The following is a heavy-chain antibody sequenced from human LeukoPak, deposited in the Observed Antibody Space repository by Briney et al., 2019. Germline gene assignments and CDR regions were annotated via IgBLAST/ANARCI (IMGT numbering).Heavy chain of an antibody. CDR2: IYTSGST. Sequence: SQTLSLTCAVSGGSISSGGYYWSWIRQPAGKGLEWIGRIYTSGSTNYNPSLKSRVTMSVDTSKNQFSLKLSSVTAADTAVYYCARGGLYYMDVWGKGITVTISS. D-gene: IGHD3/OR15-3a*01. V-gene: IGHV4-61*02. CDR3: ARGGLYYMDV. J-gene: IGHJ6*03. CDR1: GGSISSGGYY.